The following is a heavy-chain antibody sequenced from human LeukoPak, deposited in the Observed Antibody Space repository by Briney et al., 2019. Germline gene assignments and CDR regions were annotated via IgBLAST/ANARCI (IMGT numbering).Heavy chain of an antibody. Sequence: PGGSLRLSCAASGFTFSSYSMNWVRQAPGKGLEWVSSISSNSSYINYADSVKGRFTISRDNAKNSLYLQMNSLRAEDTAVYYCARDRQLVDYWGQGTLVSVSS. CDR3: ARDRQLVDY. D-gene: IGHD6-13*01. CDR1: GFTFSSYS. V-gene: IGHV3-21*01. J-gene: IGHJ4*02. CDR2: ISSNSSYI.